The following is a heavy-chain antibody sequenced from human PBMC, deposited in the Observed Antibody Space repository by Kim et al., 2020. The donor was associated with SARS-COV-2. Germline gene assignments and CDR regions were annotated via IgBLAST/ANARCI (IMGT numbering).Heavy chain of an antibody. CDR2: ISYDGSNK. Sequence: GGSLRLSCAASGFTFSSYGMHWVRQAPGKGLEWVAVISYDGSNKYYADSVKGRFTISRDNSKNTLYLQMNSLRAEDTAVYYCAKVSDAGDTAMVRDDAFDIWGQGTMVTVSS. CDR1: GFTFSSYG. CDR3: AKVSDAGDTAMVRDDAFDI. D-gene: IGHD5-18*01. V-gene: IGHV3-30*18. J-gene: IGHJ3*02.